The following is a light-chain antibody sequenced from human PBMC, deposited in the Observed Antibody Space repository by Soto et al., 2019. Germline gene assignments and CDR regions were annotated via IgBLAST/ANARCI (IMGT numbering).Light chain of an antibody. Sequence: DMEMTQSPSSLSASVGDRVTITCQASQSISNYLNWYQHKPGKVPKLLIYAASSLQSGVPTRFSGSGSGTHFTLTINSLQPEDFATYYCQQSYGTPLTFGGGTKIEIK. V-gene: IGKV1-39*01. CDR3: QQSYGTPLT. J-gene: IGKJ4*01. CDR2: AAS. CDR1: QSISNY.